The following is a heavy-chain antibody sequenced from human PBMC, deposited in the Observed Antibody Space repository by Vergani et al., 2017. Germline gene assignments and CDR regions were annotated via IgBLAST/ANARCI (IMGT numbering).Heavy chain of an antibody. CDR2: ISAYNGNT. J-gene: IGHJ3*02. Sequence: QVQLVQSGAEVKKPGASVKVSCKASGYTFTSYGISWVRQAPGQGLAWMGWISAYNGNTNYAQKFQGWVTMTRDTSISTVYMELSRLRSDDTAVYYCARGRIAVAGIDIWGQGTMVTVSS. V-gene: IGHV1-18*01. D-gene: IGHD6-19*01. CDR3: ARGRIAVAGIDI. CDR1: GYTFTSYG.